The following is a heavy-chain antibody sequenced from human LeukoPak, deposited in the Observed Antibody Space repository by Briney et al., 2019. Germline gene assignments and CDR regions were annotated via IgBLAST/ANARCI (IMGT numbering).Heavy chain of an antibody. CDR1: GFTFSSYA. J-gene: IGHJ4*02. V-gene: IGHV3-23*01. Sequence: PGGSLRLSCAASGFTFSSYAMSWVRQAPGKGLEWVAAISSSGDTTYYANSVKGRFTISRDNSKNTLSLQMNSLRAEDTAVYYCARGEEYSSGWYYFDYWGQGTLVTVSS. CDR2: ISSSGDTT. D-gene: IGHD6-19*01. CDR3: ARGEEYSSGWYYFDY.